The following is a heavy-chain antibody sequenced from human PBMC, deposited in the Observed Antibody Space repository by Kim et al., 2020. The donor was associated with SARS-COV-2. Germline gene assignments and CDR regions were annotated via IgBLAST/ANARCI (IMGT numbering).Heavy chain of an antibody. CDR2: VNNGGNA. J-gene: IGHJ4*02. CDR1: GFTFSRYA. CDR3: AKDHPSSGWPTFDS. Sequence: GGSLRLSCAASGFTFSRYAMSWVRQAPGKGPEWIAAVNNGGNAYYANSAKGRFTVSRDNNRNPLDLQMKSLTAEDTALYFFAKDHPSSGWPTFDSWGPGT. D-gene: IGHD6-19*01. V-gene: IGHV3-23*01.